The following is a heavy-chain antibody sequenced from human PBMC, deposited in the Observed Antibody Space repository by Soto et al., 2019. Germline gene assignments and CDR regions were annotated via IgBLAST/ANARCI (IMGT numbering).Heavy chain of an antibody. CDR1: GASITTYY. J-gene: IGHJ5*02. CDR3: ARDWDSSGLFDP. D-gene: IGHD3-10*01. Sequence: SETLSLTCSVSGASITTYYWSWIRQPPGKGLEWIGSISYSGSTKYNPSLESRVMISLDTSKNQFSLRLTFVTAADTALYYCARDWDSSGLFDPWGQGALVTVSS. CDR2: ISYSGST. V-gene: IGHV4-59*01.